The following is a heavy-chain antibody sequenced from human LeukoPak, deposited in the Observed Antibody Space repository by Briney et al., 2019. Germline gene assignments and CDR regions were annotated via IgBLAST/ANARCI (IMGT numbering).Heavy chain of an antibody. CDR3: VRIRYDSSGRYSDN. V-gene: IGHV3-74*01. Sequence: PGGSLRLSCAASGFTFSSNWMHWVRQAPGKGLVWVSRINGDGGSTSYADSLKGRFTISRDNAKNTLYLQMNSLRAEDTAVYYCVRIRYDSSGRYSDNWGQGTLVTVSS. CDR1: GFTFSSNW. J-gene: IGHJ4*02. D-gene: IGHD3-22*01. CDR2: INGDGGST.